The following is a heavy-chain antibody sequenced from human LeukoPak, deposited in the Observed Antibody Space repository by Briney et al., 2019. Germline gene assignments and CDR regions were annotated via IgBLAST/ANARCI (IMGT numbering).Heavy chain of an antibody. CDR3: ARGVGFSSGWLFFDY. CDR1: GDSISSHY. Sequence: SETLSLTCTVSGDSISSHYRSWIRQPPGKGLEWIGYIYYSGSTNYNPSLKSRVTISVDTSKNQFSLKLSSVTAADTAVYYCARGVGFSSGWLFFDYWGQGTLVTVSS. J-gene: IGHJ4*02. V-gene: IGHV4-59*11. CDR2: IYYSGST. D-gene: IGHD6-19*01.